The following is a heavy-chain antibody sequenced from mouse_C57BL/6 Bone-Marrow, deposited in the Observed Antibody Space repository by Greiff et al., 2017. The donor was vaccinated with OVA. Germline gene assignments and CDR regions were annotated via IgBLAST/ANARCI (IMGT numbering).Heavy chain of an antibody. V-gene: IGHV1-19*01. J-gene: IGHJ3*01. CDR1: GYTFTDYY. D-gene: IGHD2-4*01. Sequence: EVQLQQSGPVLVKPGASVKMSCKASGYTFTDYYMNWVKQSHGKSLEWIGVINPYNGGTSYNQKFKGKATLTVDKSSSTAYMELNSLTSEDSAVYYCANIYYDYDRFAYWGQGTLVTVSA. CDR2: INPYNGGT. CDR3: ANIYYDYDRFAY.